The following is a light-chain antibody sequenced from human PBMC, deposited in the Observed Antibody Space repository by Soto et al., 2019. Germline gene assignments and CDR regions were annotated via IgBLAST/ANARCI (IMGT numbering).Light chain of an antibody. J-gene: IGKJ3*01. CDR2: GGF. V-gene: IGKV3-15*01. CDR3: QQHNAWPLT. CDR1: QTLRNK. Sequence: IVLTQSPGTLSVSPGERVILSCRASQTLRNKLAWYQQKPGQAPRLLIYGGFTRATGIPARLSGSGSGTAFTLTISSLQSEDFAIYYCQQHNAWPLTFGPGTKLDLK.